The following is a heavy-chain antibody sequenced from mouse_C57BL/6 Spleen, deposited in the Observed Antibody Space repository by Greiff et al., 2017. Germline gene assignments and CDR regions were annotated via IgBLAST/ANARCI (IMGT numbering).Heavy chain of an antibody. CDR1: GYTFPSYW. CDR2: IDPSDSYT. Sequence: QVQLQQPGAELVKPGASVKLSCKASGYTFPSYWMQWVKQRPGQGLEWIGEIDPSDSYTNYNQKFKGKATLTVDTSSSTAYMQLSSLTSEDSAVYYCASAENYMIHWYFDGWGTGTTVTVSS. D-gene: IGHD2-1*01. V-gene: IGHV1-50*01. J-gene: IGHJ1*03. CDR3: ASAENYMIHWYFDG.